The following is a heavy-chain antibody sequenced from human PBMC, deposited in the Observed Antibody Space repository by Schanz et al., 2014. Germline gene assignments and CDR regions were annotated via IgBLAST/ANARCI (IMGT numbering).Heavy chain of an antibody. J-gene: IGHJ6*02. V-gene: IGHV3-33*01. CDR2: IWYDGNNK. Sequence: QVQLVESGGGVVQPGRSLRLSCAASGFTFSSYGMHWVRQAPGKGLEWVAVIWYDGNNKFYADSVKGRFIISRDNSKNTLDLQMNSLRDEDTALYYCARGLREGYCSSTSCYRSYYYGLDVWGQGTTVTVSS. CDR1: GFTFSSYG. CDR3: ARGLREGYCSSTSCYRSYYYGLDV. D-gene: IGHD2-2*02.